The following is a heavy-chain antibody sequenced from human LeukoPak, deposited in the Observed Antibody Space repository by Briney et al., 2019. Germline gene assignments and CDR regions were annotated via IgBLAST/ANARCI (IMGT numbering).Heavy chain of an antibody. CDR1: GDTLTELS. CDR2: FDPEDGET. J-gene: IGHJ4*02. D-gene: IGHD7-27*01. CDR3: ATTTANWGGDYYFDY. Sequence: ASVKVSCKISGDTLTELSMHWVRQAPGKGLEWMGGFDPEDGETIYAQKFQGRVTMTEDTSTDTAYMELSSLRSEDTAVYYCATTTANWGGDYYFDYWGQGTLVTVSS. V-gene: IGHV1-24*01.